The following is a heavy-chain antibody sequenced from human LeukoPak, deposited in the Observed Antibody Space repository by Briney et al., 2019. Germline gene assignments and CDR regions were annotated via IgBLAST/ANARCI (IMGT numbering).Heavy chain of an antibody. Sequence: SETLSLTCTVSGGSLTSYYWSWIRQPPGKGLEWIGYIYCSVSPNSDSTNYNPSLKSRVTISVDTSKNQFSLKLSSVTAADTAVYYCARLQYGWELPALDYWGQGTLVTVSS. CDR1: GGSLTSYY. V-gene: IGHV4-59*08. CDR2: IYCSVSPNSDST. D-gene: IGHD1-26*01. J-gene: IGHJ4*02. CDR3: ARLQYGWELPALDY.